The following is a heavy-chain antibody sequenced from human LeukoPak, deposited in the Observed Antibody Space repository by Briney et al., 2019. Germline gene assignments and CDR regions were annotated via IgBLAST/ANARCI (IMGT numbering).Heavy chain of an antibody. CDR2: MNPNNGDI. CDR3: VRVPPGTTIYAY. Sequence: ASVNVSCKASGYTFTSYHINWVRQATGQGLEWVGWMNPNNGDIGYAQKFQGRVTMTRNTSIGTAYMELSSLRSEDTAIYYCVRVPPGTTIYAYWGQGTLVTVSS. D-gene: IGHD1-14*01. CDR1: GYTFTSYH. J-gene: IGHJ4*02. V-gene: IGHV1-8*01.